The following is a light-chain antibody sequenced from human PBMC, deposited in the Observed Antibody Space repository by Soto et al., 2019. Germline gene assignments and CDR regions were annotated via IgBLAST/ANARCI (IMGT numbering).Light chain of an antibody. J-gene: IGLJ2*01. CDR2: EGN. V-gene: IGLV2-23*01. CDR3: SSYAGSRVL. CDR1: NSDVGYYNL. Sequence: QSALTQPASVSASPGQSITISCTGTNSDVGYYNLVSWYQQYPHKAPKLIIYEGNKRPSGVSNRFSGSKSGNMASLTISGLQAEDEADYYCSSYAGSRVLFGGGTKLTVL.